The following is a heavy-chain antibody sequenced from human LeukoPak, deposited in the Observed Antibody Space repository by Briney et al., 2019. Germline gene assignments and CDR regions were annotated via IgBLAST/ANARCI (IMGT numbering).Heavy chain of an antibody. J-gene: IGHJ4*02. CDR1: GFTFSSHA. D-gene: IGHD3-3*01. V-gene: IGHV3-23*01. CDR3: AKGSDFWSGYDDY. Sequence: GGSLRLSCAASGFTFSSHAMSWVRQGPGKGLEWVSAFTGSGGSTYSADSVKGRFTISRDNSKNTLYLQMNGLRAEDTAVYYCAKGSDFWSGYDDYWGQGTLVTVSS. CDR2: FTGSGGST.